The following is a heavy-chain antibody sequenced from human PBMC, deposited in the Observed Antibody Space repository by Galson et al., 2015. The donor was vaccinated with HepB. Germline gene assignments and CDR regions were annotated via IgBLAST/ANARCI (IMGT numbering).Heavy chain of an antibody. CDR2: ILFDGSNK. J-gene: IGHJ4*02. CDR1: GFTFSSYA. V-gene: IGHV3-30-3*01. Sequence: SLRLSCAASGFTFSSYAMHWVRQAPGRGLEWVAVILFDGSNKYYADSVKGRFTISRDNSKNTLYLQVNSLRAEDTALYYCARDGGGRGYSFGTHDCWGQGTLVTVSS. D-gene: IGHD5-18*01. CDR3: ARDGGGRGYSFGTHDC.